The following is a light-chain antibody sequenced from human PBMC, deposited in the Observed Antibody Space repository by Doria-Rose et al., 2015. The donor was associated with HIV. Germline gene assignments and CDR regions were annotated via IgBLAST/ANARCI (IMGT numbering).Light chain of an antibody. V-gene: IGLV3-1*01. CDR2: RDD. CDR3: QAWDSSTAV. J-gene: IGLJ1*01. Sequence: GDKLGDKYACWYLQKPGQPPMLVIYRDDKRPSGIPERFSGSNSGNTATLTISGTQAMDEADYYCQAWDSSTAVFGTGTRVTVL. CDR1: KLGDKY.